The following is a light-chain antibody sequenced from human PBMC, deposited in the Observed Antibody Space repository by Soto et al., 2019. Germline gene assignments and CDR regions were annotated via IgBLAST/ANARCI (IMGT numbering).Light chain of an antibody. V-gene: IGKV1-39*01. CDR1: QSISNY. CDR3: QQSYSTPRT. Sequence: DIQMTQFPSPLSASVGDRVTITCRASQSISNYLNWYQQKPGKAPNLLIYGASTLQSGVPSRFSGSGSRTDFTLTISSLQPQDFGTYVCQQSYSTPRTCGQGTRVEVK. CDR2: GAS. J-gene: IGKJ1*01.